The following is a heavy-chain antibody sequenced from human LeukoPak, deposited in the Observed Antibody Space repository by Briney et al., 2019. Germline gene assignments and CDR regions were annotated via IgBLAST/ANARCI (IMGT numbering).Heavy chain of an antibody. D-gene: IGHD5-18*01. CDR1: GFTFSSYS. Sequence: GGSLRLSCAASGFTFSSYSMNWVRQAPGKGLEWVSSISSSSSYIYYADSVKGRFTISRDNAKNSLYLQMNSLRAEDTAVYYCARGEGYSYGSTGIDYWGQGTLVTVSS. V-gene: IGHV3-21*01. CDR2: ISSSSSYI. J-gene: IGHJ4*02. CDR3: ARGEGYSYGSTGIDY.